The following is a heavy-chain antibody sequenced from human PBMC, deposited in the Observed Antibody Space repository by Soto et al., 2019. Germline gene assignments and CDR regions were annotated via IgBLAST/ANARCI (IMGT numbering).Heavy chain of an antibody. CDR1: GFTFSSYA. CDR2: ISYDGSNK. D-gene: IGHD3-3*01. Sequence: PGGSLRLSCAASGFTFSSYAMRWVRQAPGKGLEWVAVISYDGSNKYYADSVKGRFTISRDNSKNTLYLQMNSLRAEDTAVYYCAIEDFVFLVDPQDYYDYWGQGTLVTVSS. V-gene: IGHV3-30-3*01. CDR3: AIEDFVFLVDPQDYYDY. J-gene: IGHJ4*02.